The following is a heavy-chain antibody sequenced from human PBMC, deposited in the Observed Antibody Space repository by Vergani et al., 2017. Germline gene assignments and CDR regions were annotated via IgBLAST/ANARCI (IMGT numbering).Heavy chain of an antibody. CDR1: GGSISSGDYY. D-gene: IGHD6-6*01. Sequence: QVQLQESGPGLVKPSQTLYLTCTVSGGSISSGDYYWSWIRQPPGKGMEWIGYIYYSGSTYYNPSLKSRVTISVDTSKNQLSLKLSSVTAADTAVYYCARSEYSSSYDYYYYYMDVWGKGTTVTVSS. V-gene: IGHV4-30-4*01. J-gene: IGHJ6*03. CDR2: IYYSGST. CDR3: ARSEYSSSYDYYYYYMDV.